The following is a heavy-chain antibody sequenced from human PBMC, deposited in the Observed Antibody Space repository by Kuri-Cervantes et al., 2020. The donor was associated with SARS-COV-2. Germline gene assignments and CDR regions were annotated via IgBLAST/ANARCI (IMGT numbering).Heavy chain of an antibody. CDR1: GGSFSGYY. CDR2: INHSGST. Sequence: SQTLSLTCAVYGGSFSGYYWSWIRQPPGKGLEWIGEINHSGSTNYNPSLKSRVTISVDTSKNQFSLKLSSVTAADTAVYYCARDMVMGGSYPPAWDYWGQGTLVTVSS. J-gene: IGHJ4*02. D-gene: IGHD1-26*01. CDR3: ARDMVMGGSYPPAWDY. V-gene: IGHV4-34*01.